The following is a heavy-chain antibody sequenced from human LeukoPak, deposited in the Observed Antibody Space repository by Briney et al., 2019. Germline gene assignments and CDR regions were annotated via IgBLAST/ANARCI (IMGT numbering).Heavy chain of an antibody. V-gene: IGHV1-8*01. CDR2: MNPNSGNT. CDR3: ARTLGYCSGGSCYSWFYNWFDP. J-gene: IGHJ5*02. Sequence: ASVKVSCKASGYTFTSYDINWVRQATGQGLEWMGWMNPNSGNTGYAQKFQGRVTMTRNTSISTAYMELSSLRSEDTAVYYCARTLGYCSGGSCYSWFYNWFDPWGQGTLVTVSS. D-gene: IGHD2-15*01. CDR1: GYTFTSYD.